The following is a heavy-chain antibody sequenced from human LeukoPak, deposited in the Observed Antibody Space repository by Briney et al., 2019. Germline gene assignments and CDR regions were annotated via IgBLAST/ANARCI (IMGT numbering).Heavy chain of an antibody. V-gene: IGHV1-18*04. J-gene: IGHJ6*03. D-gene: IGHD5-12*01. Sequence: ASVKLSCKASGYTFSNYGMSWVRQAPGHGLEWMGWISGFNGHTKYSQKSQGRVTMTTDTSTSTAYMEVRSLRSDDTAVYYCARAWLRRKYYYYMDVWGKGTTVTVSS. CDR2: ISGFNGHT. CDR1: GYTFSNYG. CDR3: ARAWLRRKYYYYMDV.